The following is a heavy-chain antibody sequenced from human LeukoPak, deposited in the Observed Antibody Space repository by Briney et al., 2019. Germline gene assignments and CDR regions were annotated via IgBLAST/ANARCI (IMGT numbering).Heavy chain of an antibody. CDR1: GGSFSGYF. D-gene: IGHD3-9*01. J-gene: IGHJ4*02. CDR3: ARAKYYDILTGLYYFDY. V-gene: IGHV4-34*01. Sequence: PSETLSLTCAVYGGSFSGYFWSWIRQPPGKGLKWIGEINHSGSTYYNPSLKSRVTISVDTSKNQFSLKLSSVTAADTAVYYCARAKYYDILTGLYYFDYWGQGTLVTVSS. CDR2: INHSGST.